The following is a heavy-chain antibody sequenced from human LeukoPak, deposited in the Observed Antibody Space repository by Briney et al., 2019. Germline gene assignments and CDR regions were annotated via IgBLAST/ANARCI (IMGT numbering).Heavy chain of an antibody. CDR3: VTHIYCTSTRCILDY. D-gene: IGHD2-8*01. CDR2: LDQDGNAA. V-gene: IGHV3-7*03. J-gene: IGHJ4*02. CDR1: GFTYNNYW. Sequence: GGSLRLSCAASGFTYNNYWMTWVRQAPGKGLEWVATLDQDGNAAYYVDPVRGRFTISRDNARNSLYLQMNSLRVDDAAVYYCVTHIYCTSTRCILDYWGQGTLVTVSS.